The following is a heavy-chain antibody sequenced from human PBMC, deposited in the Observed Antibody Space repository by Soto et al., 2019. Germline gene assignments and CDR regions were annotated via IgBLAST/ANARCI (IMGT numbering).Heavy chain of an antibody. J-gene: IGHJ6*02. D-gene: IGHD2-15*01. CDR3: ARVRRFCSGGSCYATYYYYGMDV. V-gene: IGHV1-69*12. Sequence: QVQLVQSGAEVKKPGSSVKVSCKASGGTFSSYAISWVRQAPGQGLEWMGGIIPIFGTANYAQKFQGRVTMTADESTRTAYMALSSLRSEDTAVYYCARVRRFCSGGSCYATYYYYGMDVWGQGTTVTVSS. CDR2: IIPIFGTA. CDR1: GGTFSSYA.